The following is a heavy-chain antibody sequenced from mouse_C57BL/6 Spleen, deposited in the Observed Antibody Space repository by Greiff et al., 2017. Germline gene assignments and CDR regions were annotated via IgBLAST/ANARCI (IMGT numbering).Heavy chain of an antibody. V-gene: IGHV1-82*01. CDR3: ARGRGDYYGSSLLDD. J-gene: IGHJ2*01. Sequence: QVQLQQSGPELVKPGASVKISCKASGYAFSSSWMNWVKQRPGKGLEWIGRIYPGDGDTNYNGKFKGKATLTADNSSSTAYMQRSSLTSEDSAVYFCARGRGDYYGSSLLDDWGQGTTLTVAS. CDR2: IYPGDGDT. CDR1: GYAFSSSW. D-gene: IGHD1-1*01.